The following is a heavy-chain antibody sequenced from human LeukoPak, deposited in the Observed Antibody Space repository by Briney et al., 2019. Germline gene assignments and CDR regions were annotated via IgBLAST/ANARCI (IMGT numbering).Heavy chain of an antibody. D-gene: IGHD1-26*01. Sequence: PGGSLRLSCAASGFTFSHYGMHWVRQAPGKGLEWVAFIRYDGSNKSYADSVKGRFTISRDNSKNTLYLQMNSLRAEDTAVYYCARDSSGSYSSDYWGQGTLVTVSS. V-gene: IGHV3-30*02. CDR1: GFTFSHYG. CDR3: ARDSSGSYSSDY. CDR2: IRYDGSNK. J-gene: IGHJ4*02.